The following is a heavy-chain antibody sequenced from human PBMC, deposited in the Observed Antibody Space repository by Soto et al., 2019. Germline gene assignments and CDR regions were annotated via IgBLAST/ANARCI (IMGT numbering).Heavy chain of an antibody. V-gene: IGHV1-18*01. J-gene: IGHJ6*02. CDR3: ARVNGDYFLGYYYGMDV. CDR1: GYTFTSYG. CDR2: ISAYNGNT. Sequence: QVQLVQSGAEVKKPGASVKVSCKASGYTFTSYGISWVRQAPGQGLEWMGWISAYNGNTNYAQKLQGRVTMTTDTSTSTDYMELRSLRSDDTAVYYCARVNGDYFLGYYYGMDVWGQGTTVTVSS. D-gene: IGHD4-17*01.